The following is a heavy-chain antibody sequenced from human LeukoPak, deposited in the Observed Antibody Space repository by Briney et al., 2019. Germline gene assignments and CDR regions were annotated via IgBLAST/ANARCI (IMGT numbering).Heavy chain of an antibody. Sequence: SETLSLTCAVYGGSFSGYYWSWIRQPPGKGLEWIGEINHSGSTNYNPSLKSRVTISVDTSKNQFSLKLSSVTAADTAVYYCAKSDAIVGATNDYGGQGTLVTVSS. CDR1: GGSFSGYY. CDR2: INHSGST. J-gene: IGHJ4*02. V-gene: IGHV4-34*01. D-gene: IGHD1-26*01. CDR3: AKSDAIVGATNDY.